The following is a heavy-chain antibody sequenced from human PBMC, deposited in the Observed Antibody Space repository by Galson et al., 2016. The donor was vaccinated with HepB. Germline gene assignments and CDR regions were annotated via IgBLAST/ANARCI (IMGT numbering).Heavy chain of an antibody. Sequence: SLRLSCAASGFTFSDYYMRWIRQAPGKGLEWVSYITSSSSYTNYADSVKGRFTISRDNAKNSLYLQMNSLRAEDTAVYYCARRNTGVVPAAVPYFYYYMDVWGKGTTVTVSS. CDR3: ARRNTGVVPAAVPYFYYYMDV. V-gene: IGHV3-11*06. D-gene: IGHD2-2*01. CDR1: GFTFSDYY. CDR2: ITSSSSYT. J-gene: IGHJ6*03.